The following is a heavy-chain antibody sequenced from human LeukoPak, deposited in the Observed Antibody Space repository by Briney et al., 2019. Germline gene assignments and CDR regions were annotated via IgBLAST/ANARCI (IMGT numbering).Heavy chain of an antibody. CDR2: ISSTSRTI. V-gene: IGHV3-48*04. CDR3: ARARPSTVTTNSYGMDV. Sequence: GGSLRLSCAASGFTFSSYNMNRVRQAPGKGLEWVSYISSTSRTIYYADSVRGRFTISRDNAQNSLYLQMNSLTAEDTAVYYCARARPSTVTTNSYGMDVWGQGTTVTVSS. CDR1: GFTFSSYN. J-gene: IGHJ6*02. D-gene: IGHD4-17*01.